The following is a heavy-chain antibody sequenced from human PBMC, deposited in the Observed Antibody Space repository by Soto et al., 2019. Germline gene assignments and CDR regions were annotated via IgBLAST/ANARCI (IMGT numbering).Heavy chain of an antibody. CDR3: VRDGCSDCYDYYYGMDV. CDR2: IWYDGSNK. D-gene: IGHD2-21*02. Sequence: QVQLVESGGGVVQPGRSLRLSCAASGFTFSSYGMHWVRQAPGKGLEWVAVIWYDGSNKYYADSVKDRFTISRDNSKNTLYVLMNRLRAEERAGYYCVRDGCSDCYDYYYGMDVWGQGTTVTVSS. V-gene: IGHV3-33*01. J-gene: IGHJ6*01. CDR1: GFTFSSYG.